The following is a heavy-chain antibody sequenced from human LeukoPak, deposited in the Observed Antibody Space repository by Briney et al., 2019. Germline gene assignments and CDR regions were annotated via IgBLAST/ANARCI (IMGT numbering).Heavy chain of an antibody. CDR2: IYYSGST. D-gene: IGHD6-25*01. Sequence: NPSETLSLTCTVSGGSISSYYWSWIRQPPGKGLEWIGYIYYSGSTNYNPSLKSRVTISVDTSKNQFSLKLSSVTAADTAVYYCARTVGVAAGYFDYWGQGTLVTVSS. V-gene: IGHV4-59*12. J-gene: IGHJ4*02. CDR3: ARTVGVAAGYFDY. CDR1: GGSISSYY.